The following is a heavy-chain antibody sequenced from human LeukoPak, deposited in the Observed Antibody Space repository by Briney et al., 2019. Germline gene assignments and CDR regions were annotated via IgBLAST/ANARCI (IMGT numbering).Heavy chain of an antibody. CDR2: IYYSGST. V-gene: IGHV4-39*07. Sequence: SETLSLTCTVSGGSISSSSYYWGCIRQPPGKGLEWIGSIYYSGSTYYNPSLKSRVTISVDTSKNQFSLKLSSVTAADTAVYYCARDRGYSYGIDYWGQGTLVTVSS. CDR1: GGSISSSSYY. CDR3: ARDRGYSYGIDY. J-gene: IGHJ4*02. D-gene: IGHD5-18*01.